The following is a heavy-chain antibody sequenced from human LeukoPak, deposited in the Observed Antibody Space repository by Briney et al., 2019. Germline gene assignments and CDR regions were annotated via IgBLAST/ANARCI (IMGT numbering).Heavy chain of an antibody. CDR2: INSDGSST. J-gene: IGHJ4*02. D-gene: IGHD3-16*01. V-gene: IGHV3-74*01. CDR1: GFTFSSYW. Sequence: TGGSLRLSCAASGFTFSSYWMHWVRQAPGKGLVWVSRINSDGSSTSYADSVKGRFTISRDNAKNTLYLQMNSLRAEDTAVYYCAKLRVGGLRGGTFDYWGQGTLVTVSS. CDR3: AKLRVGGLRGGTFDY.